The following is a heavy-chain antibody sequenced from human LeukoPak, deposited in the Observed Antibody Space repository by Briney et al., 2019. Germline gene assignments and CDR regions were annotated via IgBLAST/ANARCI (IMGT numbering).Heavy chain of an antibody. Sequence: GGSLSLSCAASVFTFSDHYMGWVRQAPGKGVEWVGRTENKANSYSAEYAASVKGRFTITRDDSKNLLYLQMNGLKTEETAVYFCTRGTYGALDSWGQGTLVTVTS. J-gene: IGHJ4*02. CDR2: TENKANSYSA. V-gene: IGHV3-72*01. CDR1: VFTFSDHY. D-gene: IGHD4-17*01. CDR3: TRGTYGALDS.